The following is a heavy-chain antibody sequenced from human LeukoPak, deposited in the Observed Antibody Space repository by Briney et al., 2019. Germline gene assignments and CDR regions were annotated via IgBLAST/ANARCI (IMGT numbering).Heavy chain of an antibody. CDR2: IGYDGGNNYDGSSK. V-gene: IGHV3-30*02. Sequence: GGSLRLSCAASGFTFSSSGMHWVRQAPGKGLEWVTFIGYDGGNNYDGSSKYYADSVKGRFTISRDNSKNTLYLQMNSLRAEDTAVYYCAKIEGYDFWSGYYTGILDAFDIWGQGTMVTVSS. D-gene: IGHD3-3*01. CDR3: AKIEGYDFWSGYYTGILDAFDI. CDR1: GFTFSSSG. J-gene: IGHJ3*02.